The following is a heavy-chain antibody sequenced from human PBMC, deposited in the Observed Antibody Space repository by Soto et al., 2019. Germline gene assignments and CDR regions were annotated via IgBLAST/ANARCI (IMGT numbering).Heavy chain of an antibody. J-gene: IGHJ4*02. CDR2: ISYTVDA. CDR1: AGSFSRPY. V-gene: IGHV4-59*11. D-gene: IGHD5-18*01. CDR3: VGSLMSRAMESFDF. Sequence: PSETLSLTCSVSAGSFSRPYRGWVQRSPGEGLEWIAHISYTVDASYNPSLKSRVTISLDTSKNQIALRLMSVTAADTAVYYCVGSLMSRAMESFDFWGQGTLVTV.